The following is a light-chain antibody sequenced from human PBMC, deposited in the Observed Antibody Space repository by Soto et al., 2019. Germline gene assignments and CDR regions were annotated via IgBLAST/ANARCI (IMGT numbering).Light chain of an antibody. CDR1: NSNIGSNY. V-gene: IGLV1-47*01. CDR2: KNN. CDR3: AAWDDSLSGRV. J-gene: IGLJ3*02. Sequence: QSVLTQPPSASETPGQRVTISCSGGNSNIGSNYVNWYQQFPGTAPKLLIYKNNQRSSGVPDRFSGSKSGTSASLAISGLRSEDEADYYCAAWDDSLSGRVFGGGTKLTVL.